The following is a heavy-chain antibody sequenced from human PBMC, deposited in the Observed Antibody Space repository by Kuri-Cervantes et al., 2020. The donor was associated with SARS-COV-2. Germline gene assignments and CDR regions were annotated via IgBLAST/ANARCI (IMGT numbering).Heavy chain of an antibody. J-gene: IGHJ4*02. Sequence: SETLSLTCTVSGGSISSYYWSWIRQPPGKGLEWIGYIYYSGSTNYNPSLKSRVTISVDTSKNQFSLKLSSVTAADTAVYYCARDLQKWEQPEYWGQGALVTVSS. D-gene: IGHD1-26*01. CDR2: IYYSGST. CDR3: ARDLQKWEQPEY. V-gene: IGHV4-59*01. CDR1: GGSISSYY.